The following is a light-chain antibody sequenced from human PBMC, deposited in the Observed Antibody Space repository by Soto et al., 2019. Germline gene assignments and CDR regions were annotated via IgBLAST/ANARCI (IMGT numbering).Light chain of an antibody. CDR2: RAS. J-gene: IGKJ1*01. CDR3: QQYDNWPT. V-gene: IGKV3-15*01. Sequence: IVMTQSPDILAVSPGETVTLSCRASQSLSDNLAWYQQKPGQAPRLLIFRASSRASGVPARFSGSGSGTEFTLTISSLQSEDFAVYYCQQYDNWPTFGQGTKVDI. CDR1: QSLSDN.